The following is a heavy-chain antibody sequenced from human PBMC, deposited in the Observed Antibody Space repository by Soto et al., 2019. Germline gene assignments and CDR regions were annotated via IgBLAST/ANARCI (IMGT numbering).Heavy chain of an antibody. Sequence: GESLKISCKGSGYSFTSYWIGWVRQMPGKGLEWMGIIYPGDSDTRYSPSFQGQVTISADKSISTAYLQWSSLKASDTAMYYCARALTYYYGSGSYYTMPYYFDYWGQGTLVTVSS. V-gene: IGHV5-51*01. D-gene: IGHD3-10*01. CDR2: IYPGDSDT. J-gene: IGHJ4*02. CDR1: GYSFTSYW. CDR3: ARALTYYYGSGSYYTMPYYFDY.